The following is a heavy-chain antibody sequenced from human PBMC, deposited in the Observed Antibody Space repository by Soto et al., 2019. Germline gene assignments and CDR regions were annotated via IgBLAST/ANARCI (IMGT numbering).Heavy chain of an antibody. J-gene: IGHJ4*02. CDR2: INHSGST. Sequence: SETLSLTCAVYGGSFSGYYWSWIRQPPGKGLEWIGEINHSGSTNYNPSLKSRVTISVDTSKNQFSLKLSSVTAADTAVYYCARGFYYYGSGSYYSARYFDYWGQGTLVT. CDR3: ARGFYYYGSGSYYSARYFDY. V-gene: IGHV4-34*01. CDR1: GGSFSGYY. D-gene: IGHD3-10*01.